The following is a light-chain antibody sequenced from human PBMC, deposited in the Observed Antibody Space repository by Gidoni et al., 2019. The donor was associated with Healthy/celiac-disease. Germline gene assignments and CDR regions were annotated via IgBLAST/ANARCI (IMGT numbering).Light chain of an antibody. J-gene: IGLJ3*02. CDR2: EVS. V-gene: IGLV2-14*01. CDR3: SSYTSSSTWV. CDR1: SSDVGGYNY. Sequence: QSALTPPASVSGSPAQSITISCTGTSSDVGGYNYVSWYQQHPGKAPKLMIYEVSNRPSGVSNRFSGSKSGNTASLTISGLQAEDEADYYCSSYTSSSTWVFGGGTKLTVL.